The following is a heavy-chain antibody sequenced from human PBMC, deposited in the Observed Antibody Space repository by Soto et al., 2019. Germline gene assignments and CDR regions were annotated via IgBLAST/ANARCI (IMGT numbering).Heavy chain of an antibody. CDR3: ARRASGWFFDY. V-gene: IGHV3-23*01. J-gene: IGHJ4*02. Sequence: GGSLRLSCAASGFTVSSDYMSWVRQAPGKGLEWVSVISGSGGSTYYADSVKGRFTISRDNSKNTLYLQMNSLRAEDTAVYYCARRASGWFFDYWGQGTLVTVSS. D-gene: IGHD6-19*01. CDR2: ISGSGGST. CDR1: GFTVSSDY.